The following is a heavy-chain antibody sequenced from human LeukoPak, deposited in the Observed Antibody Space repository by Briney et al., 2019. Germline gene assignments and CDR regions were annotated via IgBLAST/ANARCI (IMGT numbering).Heavy chain of an antibody. Sequence: GGSLRLSCAASGFTFSSYGMHWVRQAPGKGLEWVAVISYDGSNKYYADSVKGRFTISRDNSKNTLYLQMNSLRAEDTAVYYCAKTVFGYWGQGTLVTVSS. CDR3: AKTVFGY. J-gene: IGHJ4*02. CDR2: ISYDGSNK. V-gene: IGHV3-30*18. CDR1: GFTFSSYG.